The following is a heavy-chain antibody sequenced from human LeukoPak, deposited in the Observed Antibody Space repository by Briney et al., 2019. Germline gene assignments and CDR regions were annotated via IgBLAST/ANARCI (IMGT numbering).Heavy chain of an antibody. Sequence: GASVKVSCKASGGTFSSYAISWVRQAPGQGLEWMGRIIPIFGTANYAQKFQGRVTITTDESTSTAYMELSSLRSEDTAVYYCARGTVGAILTDAFDIWGQGTMVTVSS. J-gene: IGHJ3*02. D-gene: IGHD1-26*01. V-gene: IGHV1-69*05. CDR2: IIPIFGTA. CDR1: GGTFSSYA. CDR3: ARGTVGAILTDAFDI.